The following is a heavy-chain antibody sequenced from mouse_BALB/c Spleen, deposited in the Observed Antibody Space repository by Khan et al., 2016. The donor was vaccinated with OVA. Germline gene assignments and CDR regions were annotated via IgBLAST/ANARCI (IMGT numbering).Heavy chain of an antibody. CDR2: TNPTNGRT. J-gene: IGHJ2*01. D-gene: IGHD1-1*01. Sequence: QVQLQQPGAELVKAGASVKMSCKASGYTFTSYWMHWVTQRLGQGLEWFAETNPTNGRTYYNEKFKSKATLTVDKSSSPAYMLLSVPTLEDSAVYYCARIKKIVATYFDYWGQGTTLTVSS. CDR3: ARIKKIVATYFDY. V-gene: IGHV1S81*02. CDR1: GYTFTSYW.